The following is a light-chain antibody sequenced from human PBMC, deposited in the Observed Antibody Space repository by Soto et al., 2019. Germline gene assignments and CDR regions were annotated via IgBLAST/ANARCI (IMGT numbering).Light chain of an antibody. Sequence: DIQLTQSPSSLSASVGDRVTISCRASQTINSHLNWYQQKPGKAPKLLIYATSTLQTGVPARFSGSGSGTDFTLTISSLLPEDFATYACQQSYSTPPTFGQGNKVEIK. CDR3: QQSYSTPPT. CDR1: QTINSH. J-gene: IGKJ1*01. CDR2: ATS. V-gene: IGKV1-39*01.